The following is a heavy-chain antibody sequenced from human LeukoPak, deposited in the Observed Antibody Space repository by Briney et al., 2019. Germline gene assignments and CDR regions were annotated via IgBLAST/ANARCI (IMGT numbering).Heavy chain of an antibody. D-gene: IGHD6-13*01. CDR3: ARLVVSTWYHEVLLGRDY. CDR2: IYYSGST. V-gene: IGHV4-59*08. J-gene: IGHJ4*02. Sequence: SETLSLTCTVSGGSISRYYWSWIRQPPGKGLEWIGYIYYSGSTKYNPSLKSRVTISVDTSKNQFSLKLSSVTAADTAVYYCARLVVSTWYHEVLLGRDYWGQGTLVTVSS. CDR1: GGSISRYY.